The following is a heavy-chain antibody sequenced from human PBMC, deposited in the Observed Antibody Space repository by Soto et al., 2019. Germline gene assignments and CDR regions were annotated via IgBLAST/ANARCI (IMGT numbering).Heavy chain of an antibody. CDR3: VKDGLTSMFRLVYDGVVI. J-gene: IGHJ3*02. D-gene: IGHD3-10*01. V-gene: IGHV3-23*01. Sequence: PGGSLRLSCAASGFTFSSYAMSWVRQAPGKGLEWVSAISGSGGSTYYADSVKGRFTISRDNSKNTLYLQMNSLRAEDTALYFCVKDGLTSMFRLVYDGVVIRGRGTMVTVSS. CDR1: GFTFSSYA. CDR2: ISGSGGST.